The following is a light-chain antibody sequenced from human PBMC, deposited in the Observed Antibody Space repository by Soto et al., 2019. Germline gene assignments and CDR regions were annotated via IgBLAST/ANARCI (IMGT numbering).Light chain of an antibody. J-gene: IGKJ1*01. CDR1: QSVSNNY. Sequence: IVLTQSPGTLSLSPGERATLSCRASQSVSNNYLAWYQHKPGQAPRLLIYASSNRATGIPDRFSGSASGTDFTLTINSLQPEDFATYYCQQAYNTPWTFGQGTKVDIK. CDR3: QQAYNTPWT. CDR2: ASS. V-gene: IGKV3-20*01.